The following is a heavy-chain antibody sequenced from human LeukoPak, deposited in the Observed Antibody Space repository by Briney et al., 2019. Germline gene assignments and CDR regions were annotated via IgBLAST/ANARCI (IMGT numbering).Heavy chain of an antibody. CDR1: GYTFTGYY. V-gene: IGHV1-8*02. CDR3: ARGHNYYGMDV. J-gene: IGHJ6*02. CDR2: MNPTSGDT. Sequence: GASVKVSCKASGYTFTGYYMHWVRQAPGQGLEWMGWMNPTSGDTEYAQKFQGRITMTMSTSISTAYMELTSLRSEDTAVYYCARGHNYYGMDVWGQGTTVTVTS.